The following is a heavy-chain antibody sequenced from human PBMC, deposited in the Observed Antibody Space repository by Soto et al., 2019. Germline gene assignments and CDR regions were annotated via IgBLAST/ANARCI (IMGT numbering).Heavy chain of an antibody. Sequence: GGSLRPSCAASGFSFSDSYMSWIRQAPGKGLEWVSHISSGSSYIKYADSVEGRFTISRDNAKNSLYLQMNSLRAEDTAVYFCARETLETGWFDFWGLGILVTVSS. CDR1: GFSFSDSY. CDR3: ARETLETGWFDF. D-gene: IGHD6-19*01. J-gene: IGHJ4*02. CDR2: ISSGSSYI. V-gene: IGHV3-11*06.